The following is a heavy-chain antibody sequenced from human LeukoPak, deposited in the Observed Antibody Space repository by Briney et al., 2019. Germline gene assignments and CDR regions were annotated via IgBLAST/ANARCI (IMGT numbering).Heavy chain of an antibody. CDR2: ISGSGGST. CDR3: AKDIYYDSSGWPLGY. D-gene: IGHD3-22*01. V-gene: IGHV3-23*01. CDR1: GFTFSSYA. Sequence: PGGSLRLSCAASGFTFSSYAMSWVRQAPGKGLGWVSAISGSGGSTYYADSAKGRFTISRDNSKNTLYLQMNSLRAEDTAVYYCAKDIYYDSSGWPLGYWGQGTLVTVSS. J-gene: IGHJ4*02.